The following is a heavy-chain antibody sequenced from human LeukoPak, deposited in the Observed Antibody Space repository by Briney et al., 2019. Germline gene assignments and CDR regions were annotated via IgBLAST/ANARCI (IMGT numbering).Heavy chain of an antibody. CDR2: IYYSGST. CDR3: ARGTAMVTHYYYMDV. CDR1: GGSISSYY. Sequence: SETLSLTCTVAGGSISSYYWSWIRQPPGKGLEWMGYIYYSGSTNYNPSLKSRVTISVDTSKNQFSLKLSSVTAADVAVYYCARGTAMVTHYYYMDVWGKGTTVTVSS. D-gene: IGHD5-18*01. V-gene: IGHV4-59*01. J-gene: IGHJ6*03.